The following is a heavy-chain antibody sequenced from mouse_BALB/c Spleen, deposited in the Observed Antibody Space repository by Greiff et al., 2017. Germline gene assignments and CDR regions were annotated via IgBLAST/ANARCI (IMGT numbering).Heavy chain of an antibody. D-gene: IGHD2-14*01. J-gene: IGHJ4*01. Sequence: VQLKEPGPSLVKPSQTLSLTCSVTGDSITSGYWNWIRKFPGNKLEYMGYISYSGSTYNNPSLKSRISITRDTSKNQYYLQLNSVTTEDTATYSCASKGIRGYHYPMDYWGQGTSVTVSA. CDR3: ASKGIRGYHYPMDY. V-gene: IGHV3-8*02. CDR2: ISYSGST. CDR1: GDSITSGY.